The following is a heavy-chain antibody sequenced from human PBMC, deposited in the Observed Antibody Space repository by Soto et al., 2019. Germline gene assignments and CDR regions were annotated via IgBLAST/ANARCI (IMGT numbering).Heavy chain of an antibody. CDR2: IKGEGSDK. J-gene: IGHJ4*02. D-gene: IGHD2-2*03. V-gene: IGHV3-7*01. CDR3: AREGRGYCASTRCPGI. Sequence: EVQLVESGGGLVQPGGSLRLSCAASGFTFSGSWMSWVRQAPGKGLEWVANIKGEGSDKYYVDYVKGRFTISRDNAKNSMFLEMDSLRAEDTAVYYCAREGRGYCASTRCPGIWGQGTLVTVSS. CDR1: GFTFSGSW.